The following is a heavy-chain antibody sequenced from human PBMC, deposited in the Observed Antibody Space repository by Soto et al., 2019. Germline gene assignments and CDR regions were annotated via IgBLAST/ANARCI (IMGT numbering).Heavy chain of an antibody. D-gene: IGHD5-12*01. CDR2: ISGSGGST. J-gene: IGHJ4*02. CDR1: GFTFSSYA. CDR3: AREEGSGYDGGQFDY. V-gene: IGHV3-23*01. Sequence: GGSLRLSCAASGFTFSSYAMSWVRQAPGKGLEWVSAISGSGGSTYYADSVKGRFTISRDNSKNTLYLQMNSLRAEDTAVYYCAREEGSGYDGGQFDYWGQGTLVTVSS.